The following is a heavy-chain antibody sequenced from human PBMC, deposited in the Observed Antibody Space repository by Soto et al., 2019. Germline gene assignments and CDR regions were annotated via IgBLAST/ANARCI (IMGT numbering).Heavy chain of an antibody. CDR3: ARALGSRAPDYYYYHINV. J-gene: IGHJ6*03. CDR1: GGSISSYY. D-gene: IGHD3-10*01. CDR2: IYKSGNT. Sequence: SETLSLTCTVSGGSISSYYWTWIRQPPGKGLEWIGYIYKSGNTNYNPSLKSRVTISVDTSKNQFSLKLRSVTAADTAVYYCARALGSRAPDYYYYHINVWGKGTMVTVSS. V-gene: IGHV4-59*01.